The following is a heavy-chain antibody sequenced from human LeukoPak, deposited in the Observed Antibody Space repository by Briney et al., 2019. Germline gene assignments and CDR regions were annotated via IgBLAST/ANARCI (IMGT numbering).Heavy chain of an antibody. D-gene: IGHD3-3*01. Sequence: GASVKVSCKASGYTFTSYGISWVRQAPGQGLEWMGWISAYNGNTNYAQKLQGRVTMTTDRYTSKAYIALTSLRSDDTAVYYCAITIFGVVIQNYWGQGTLVTVSS. J-gene: IGHJ4*02. CDR3: AITIFGVVIQNY. CDR2: ISAYNGNT. CDR1: GYTFTSYG. V-gene: IGHV1-18*01.